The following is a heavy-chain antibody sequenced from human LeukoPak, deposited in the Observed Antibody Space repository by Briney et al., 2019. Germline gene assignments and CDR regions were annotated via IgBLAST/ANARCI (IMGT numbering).Heavy chain of an antibody. J-gene: IGHJ4*02. Sequence: SETLSLTCTVSGVSISSSSYYWGWIRQPPGKGLEWIGSIYYSGSTYYNPSLKSRVTISVDTSKNQFSLKLSSVTAADTAVYYCASLYYYGSGSYHDYWGQGTLVTVSS. CDR3: ASLYYYGSGSYHDY. V-gene: IGHV4-39*01. CDR1: GVSISSSSYY. CDR2: IYYSGST. D-gene: IGHD3-10*01.